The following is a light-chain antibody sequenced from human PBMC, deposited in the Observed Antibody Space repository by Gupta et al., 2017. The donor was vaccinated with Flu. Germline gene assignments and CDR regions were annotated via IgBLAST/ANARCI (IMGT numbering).Light chain of an antibody. CDR3: GTWDSSMSAGV. CDR2: DNN. CDR1: SSNIGHNY. V-gene: IGLV1-51*01. J-gene: IGLJ3*02. Sequence: QSVLTQPPSVSAAPGQKVTISCPGSSSNIGHNYVFWYQQLPGTAPKLLIYDNNKRRSGIPDRFSGSKSGTSATLRITGLQTGDEADYYCGTWDSSMSAGVFGGGTKLTVL.